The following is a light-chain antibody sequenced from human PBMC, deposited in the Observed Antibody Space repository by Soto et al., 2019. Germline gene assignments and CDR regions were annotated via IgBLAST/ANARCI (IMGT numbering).Light chain of an antibody. CDR2: AAS. CDR1: QDIFKF. Sequence: IKMTQSPSPLPAFIGDGASIFCLPSQDIFKFLAWYQQRPGRIPNVLLHAASTLRPGVPSRFSGSGSGTNFTLTISGLQPEDVATYYCQNYRYAPATFGQGTKVEIK. J-gene: IGKJ1*01. CDR3: QNYRYAPAT. V-gene: IGKV1-27*01.